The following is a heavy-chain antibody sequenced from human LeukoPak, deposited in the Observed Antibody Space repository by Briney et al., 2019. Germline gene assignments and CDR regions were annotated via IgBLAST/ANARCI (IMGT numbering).Heavy chain of an antibody. CDR3: ARVRGITMVRGVITHRYTCYFDY. Sequence: SETLSLTCAVSGGSISSGGYSWSWIRQPPGKGLEWIGYIYHSGSTYYNPSLKSRVTISVDRSKNQFSLKLSSVTAADTAVYYCARVRGITMVRGVITHRYTCYFDYWGQGTLVTVSS. D-gene: IGHD3-10*01. CDR1: GGSISSGGYS. V-gene: IGHV4-30-2*01. CDR2: IYHSGST. J-gene: IGHJ4*02.